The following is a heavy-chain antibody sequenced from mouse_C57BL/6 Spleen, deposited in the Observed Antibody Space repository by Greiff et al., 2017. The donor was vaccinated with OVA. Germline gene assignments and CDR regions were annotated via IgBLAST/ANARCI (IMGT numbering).Heavy chain of an antibody. Sequence: EVKLMESGGDLVKPGGSLKLSCAASGFTFSSYGMSWVRQTPDKRLEWVATISSGGSYTYYPDSVKGRFTISRDNAKNTLYLQMSSLKSEDTAMYYCADYGSSSAYWGQGTLVTVSA. J-gene: IGHJ3*01. CDR2: ISSGGSYT. CDR1: GFTFSSYG. CDR3: ADYGSSSAY. D-gene: IGHD1-1*01. V-gene: IGHV5-6*01.